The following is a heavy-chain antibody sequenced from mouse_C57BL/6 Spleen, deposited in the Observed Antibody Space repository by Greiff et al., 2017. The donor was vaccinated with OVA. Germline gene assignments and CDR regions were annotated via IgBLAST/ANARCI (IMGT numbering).Heavy chain of an antibody. Sequence: EVKVVESGGGLVKPGGSLKLSCAASGFTFSSYAMSWVRQTPEQRLEWVATISDGGSYTYYPDNVKGRFTISRDNAKNNLYLQMSHLKSEDTAMYYCAREGLEGGYAMDYWGQGTSVTVSS. J-gene: IGHJ4*01. V-gene: IGHV5-4*01. D-gene: IGHD2-4*01. CDR2: ISDGGSYT. CDR1: GFTFSSYA. CDR3: AREGLEGGYAMDY.